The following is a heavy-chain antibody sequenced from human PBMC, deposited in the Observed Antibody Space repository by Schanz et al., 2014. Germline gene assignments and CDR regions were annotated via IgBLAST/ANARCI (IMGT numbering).Heavy chain of an antibody. V-gene: IGHV1-69*04. J-gene: IGHJ4*02. Sequence: VQLEQSGAEVKKPGSSVKVSCKASGGTFSSFGINWVRQAPGQGLEWMGRIIPSLGLAKYEQKFQDKVTITAATSTTTADMELSGLRSEDTAVYYCARDQSPYTNSSDVRYFDYWGQGSLVTVSS. CDR2: IIPSLGLA. D-gene: IGHD6-6*01. CDR3: ARDQSPYTNSSDVRYFDY. CDR1: GGTFSSFG.